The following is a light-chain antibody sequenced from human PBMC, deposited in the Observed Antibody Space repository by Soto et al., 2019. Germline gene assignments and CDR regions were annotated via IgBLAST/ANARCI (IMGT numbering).Light chain of an antibody. J-gene: IGKJ4*01. Sequence: EIMLTQAPATLSLSPGERASLSCRASQSVSSYLAWYQQKPGQAPRLLIYDASNRATGIPARFSGSGSGTDFTLTISRLEPEDFAVYYCQQRSNWPPLTFGGGTKVDIK. V-gene: IGKV3-11*01. CDR1: QSVSSY. CDR3: QQRSNWPPLT. CDR2: DAS.